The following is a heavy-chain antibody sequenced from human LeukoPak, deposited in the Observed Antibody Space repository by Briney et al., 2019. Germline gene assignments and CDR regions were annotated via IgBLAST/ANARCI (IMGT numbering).Heavy chain of an antibody. V-gene: IGHV4-59*01. CDR2: IHYGGST. J-gene: IGHJ4*02. CDR3: ARWGHFDTSGYFVVDY. Sequence: SETLSLTCTVSGGSISSYYWNWIRQSPGKGLEWIGHIHYGGSTHYNPSLQSRVPISIDTSKKHFSLNLRSVTAVDTAVYYCARWGHFDTSGYFVVDYWGQGTLVTVSS. D-gene: IGHD3-22*01. CDR1: GGSISSYY.